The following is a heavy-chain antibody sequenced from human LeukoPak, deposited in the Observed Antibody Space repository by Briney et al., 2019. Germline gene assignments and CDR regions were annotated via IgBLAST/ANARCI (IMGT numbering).Heavy chain of an antibody. V-gene: IGHV3-21*01. CDR1: GFTFSSYS. CDR2: ISSSSSYI. Sequence: GGSLRLSCAASGFTFSSYSMNWVRQAPGKGLEWDSSISSSSSYIYYADSVKGRFTISRDNAKNSLYLQMNSLRAEDTAVYYCARDQELTGTTIWGQGTLVTVSS. CDR3: ARDQELTGTTI. D-gene: IGHD1-20*01. J-gene: IGHJ4*02.